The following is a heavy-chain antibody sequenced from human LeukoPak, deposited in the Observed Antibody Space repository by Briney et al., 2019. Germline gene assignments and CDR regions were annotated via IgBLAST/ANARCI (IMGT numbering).Heavy chain of an antibody. J-gene: IGHJ4*02. Sequence: SETLSLTCTVSGGSISSYYWSWIRQPPGKGLEWIGYIYYSGSTNYNPSLKSRVTISVDTSKNQFSLKLSSVTAADTAVYYCARDDRSTLDYWGQGTLVTVSS. V-gene: IGHV4-59*01. CDR2: IYYSGST. CDR3: ARDDRSTLDY. CDR1: GGSISSYY.